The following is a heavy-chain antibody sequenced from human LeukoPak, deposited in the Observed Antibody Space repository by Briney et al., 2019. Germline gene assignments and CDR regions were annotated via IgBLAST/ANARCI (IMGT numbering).Heavy chain of an antibody. V-gene: IGHV1-18*01. J-gene: IGHJ6*02. CDR1: GYTFTSYG. D-gene: IGHD2-2*01. Sequence: ASVKVSCKASGYTFTSYGISWVRQAPGQGLEWMGWISAYNGNTNYAQKLQGRVTTTTDTSTSTAYMELRSLRSDDTAVYYCARDRYCSSTSCSLYYYYGMDVWGQGTTVTVSS. CDR2: ISAYNGNT. CDR3: ARDRYCSSTSCSLYYYYGMDV.